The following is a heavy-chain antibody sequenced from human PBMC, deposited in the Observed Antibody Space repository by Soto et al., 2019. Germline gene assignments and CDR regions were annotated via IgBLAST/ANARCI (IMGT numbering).Heavy chain of an antibody. V-gene: IGHV1-69*08. CDR1: GGTFSSYT. CDR3: ARDLTWSSSYSSWFDP. Sequence: QVQLVQSGAEVKKPGSSVKVSCKASGGTFSSYTISWVRQAPGQGLEWMGRIIPILGIANYAQKFQGRVTITADKSTSTAYMELSSLRSEATAVYYYARDLTWSSSYSSWFDPWGQGTLVTVSS. D-gene: IGHD6-13*01. J-gene: IGHJ5*02. CDR2: IIPILGIA.